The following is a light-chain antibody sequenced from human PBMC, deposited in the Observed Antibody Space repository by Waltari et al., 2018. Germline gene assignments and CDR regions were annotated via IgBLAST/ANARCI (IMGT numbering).Light chain of an antibody. Sequence: QSVLTQPPSASGTPGQRVTISCSGSSSHIGSNYVYWYQQLPGTAPKLLIYRNNQRSSGVPDRFSGSKSGTSASLAISGLRSEDEADYYCAAWDDSLSGVVFGGGTKLTVL. J-gene: IGLJ2*01. V-gene: IGLV1-47*01. CDR3: AAWDDSLSGVV. CDR2: RNN. CDR1: SSHIGSNY.